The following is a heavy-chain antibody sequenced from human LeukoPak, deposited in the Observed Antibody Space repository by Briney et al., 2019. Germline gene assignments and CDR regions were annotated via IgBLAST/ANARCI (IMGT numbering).Heavy chain of an antibody. J-gene: IGHJ4*02. Sequence: PGGSLRLSCAASGFTVSSNYMSWVRQPPGKGLEWIGEINHSGSTNYNPSLKSRVTISVDTSKNQFSLRLSSVTAADTAVYYCARGPCSSTSCYSAYWGQGTLVTVSS. D-gene: IGHD2-2*01. CDR3: ARGPCSSTSCYSAY. CDR2: INHSGST. V-gene: IGHV4-34*01. CDR1: GFTVSSNY.